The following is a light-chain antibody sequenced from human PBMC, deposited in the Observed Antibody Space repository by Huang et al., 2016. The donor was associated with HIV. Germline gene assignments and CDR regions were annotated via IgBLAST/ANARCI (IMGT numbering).Light chain of an antibody. V-gene: IGKV3-15*01. J-gene: IGKJ3*01. Sequence: EIVMTQSPATLSVSPGERATLSCRASQTIGDNLTWYQHKTAQAPRLLIYGASTRATGIPPRFSGSGSGTEFTLTISGLESEDFAVYYGQQFNNWPPRFTFGPGTTVDVK. CDR3: QQFNNWPPRFT. CDR1: QTIGDN. CDR2: GAS.